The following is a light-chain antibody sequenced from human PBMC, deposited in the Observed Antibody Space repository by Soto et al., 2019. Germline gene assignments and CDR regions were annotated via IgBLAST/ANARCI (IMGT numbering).Light chain of an antibody. Sequence: DIQMTQSPSSVSASVGDRVTITCRASQGISHWLAWYQLKPGKAPKLLIYAASTLHSGVPSRFSGSGSGTDFTPTTTNLHPEIFATYYCQQTSTFPPFTFAQGTRLDIK. J-gene: IGKJ5*01. CDR3: QQTSTFPPFT. CDR2: AAS. V-gene: IGKV1-12*01. CDR1: QGISHW.